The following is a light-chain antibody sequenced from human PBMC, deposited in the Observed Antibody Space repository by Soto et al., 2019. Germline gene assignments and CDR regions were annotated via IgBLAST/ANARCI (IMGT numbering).Light chain of an antibody. CDR2: AAS. V-gene: IGKV1-6*01. J-gene: IGKJ2*01. Sequence: AIQMTQSPSSLSASVGDRVTITCRASQGIRNDLGWYQQKPGKAPKVLIYAASSLQSGVPSRFSGSGSGADFTLTIITLQPEDFATYYCLQDYNYPLTFGQGTKLEIK. CDR3: LQDYNYPLT. CDR1: QGIRND.